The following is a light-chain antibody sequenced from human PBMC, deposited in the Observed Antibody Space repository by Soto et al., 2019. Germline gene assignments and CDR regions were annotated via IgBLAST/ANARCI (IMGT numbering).Light chain of an antibody. Sequence: QSALTPPASVSGSPGQSITISCTGTSSDVGAYNYVSWYQQYPGKAPKLMIYEVSNRPSRASNRFAGSTSGNMASLTLSGLQAEDEADYYCSSYTSSSTRVFGTGTKGTVL. J-gene: IGLJ1*01. V-gene: IGLV2-14*01. CDR3: SSYTSSSTRV. CDR2: EVS. CDR1: SSDVGAYNY.